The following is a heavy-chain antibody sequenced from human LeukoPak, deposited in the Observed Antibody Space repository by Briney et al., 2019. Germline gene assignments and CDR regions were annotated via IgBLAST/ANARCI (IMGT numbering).Heavy chain of an antibody. CDR3: ARDLGEVPAAIRYFQH. Sequence: ASVKVSCKASGYTFTSYGISWVRQAPGQGLEWMGWISAYNGNTNYAQKLQGRVTMTTDTSTSTAYMELRSLRSDDTAVYYCARDLGEVPAAIRYFQHWGQGTLVTVSS. CDR2: ISAYNGNT. D-gene: IGHD2-2*02. V-gene: IGHV1-18*01. CDR1: GYTFTSYG. J-gene: IGHJ1*01.